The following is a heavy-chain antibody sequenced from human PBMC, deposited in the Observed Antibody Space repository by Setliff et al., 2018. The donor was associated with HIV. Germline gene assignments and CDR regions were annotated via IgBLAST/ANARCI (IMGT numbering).Heavy chain of an antibody. J-gene: IGHJ3*02. V-gene: IGHV1-24*01. CDR1: GYTLTELS. Sequence: ASVKVSCKVSGYTLTELSSHWVRKAPGKGLEWMGGFDPQYDKTFYAQKFQGRVTMSEDTSTDTAYMELSSLRSEDTAVYYCATRAYDSRGYLRSRVSGAAFDIWGQGTMVTVSS. CDR2: FDPQYDKT. D-gene: IGHD3-22*01. CDR3: ATRAYDSRGYLRSRVSGAAFDI.